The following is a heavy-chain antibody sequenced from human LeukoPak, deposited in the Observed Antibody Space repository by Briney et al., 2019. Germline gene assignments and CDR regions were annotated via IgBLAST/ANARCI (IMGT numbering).Heavy chain of an antibody. D-gene: IGHD3-3*01. V-gene: IGHV3-23*01. CDR3: AKAIRSGYYGYYYYYMDV. J-gene: IGHJ6*03. CDR1: GFTFSRYW. Sequence: PGGSLRLSCAASGFTFSRYWMSWVRQAPGKGLEWVSAISGSGGSTYYADSVKGRFTISRDNSKNTLYLQMNSLRAEDTAVYYCAKAIRSGYYGYYYYYMDVWGKGTTVTVSS. CDR2: ISGSGGST.